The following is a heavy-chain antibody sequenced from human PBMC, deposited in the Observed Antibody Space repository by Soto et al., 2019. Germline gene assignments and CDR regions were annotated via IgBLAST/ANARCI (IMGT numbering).Heavy chain of an antibody. CDR3: ARDHVISPLINGDFDY. D-gene: IGHD2-8*01. Sequence: EVQLVESGGGLVKPGGSLRLSCAASGFTFSSYSMNWVRQAPGQGLEWVSSISSSSTYIYYAGSGNGRFTISRDNAKNSLYLQMNSLRAEDTAVYYCARDHVISPLINGDFDYWGQGTLVTVSS. V-gene: IGHV3-21*01. J-gene: IGHJ4*02. CDR1: GFTFSSYS. CDR2: ISSSSTYI.